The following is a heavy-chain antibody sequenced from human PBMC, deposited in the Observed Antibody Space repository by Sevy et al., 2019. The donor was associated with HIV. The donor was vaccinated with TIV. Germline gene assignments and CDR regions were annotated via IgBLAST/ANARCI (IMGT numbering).Heavy chain of an antibody. V-gene: IGHV3-30*03. CDR2: IFSDGSNK. J-gene: IGHJ2*01. Sequence: GESLRLSCAVSGFTLSGFGMHWVRQAPGKGLEWVAVIFSDGSNKDFADSVKGRFTISRDNAKNTLYLQMNSLRPEDTAVYYCAREPYWYFDLWGRGTLVTVSS. CDR1: GFTLSGFG. CDR3: AREPYWYFDL.